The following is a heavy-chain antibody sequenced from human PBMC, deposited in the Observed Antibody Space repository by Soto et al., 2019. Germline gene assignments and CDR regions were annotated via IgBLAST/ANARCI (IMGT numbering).Heavy chain of an antibody. D-gene: IGHD6-19*01. CDR2: IYSGGST. V-gene: IGHV3-53*04. CDR1: GFTVRSNY. Sequence: GGSLRIACAASGFTVRSNYMSWVRQDPGKGLEWVSVIYSGGSTYYADSVKGRFTISRHNSKNTLYLQMNSLRAEDTAVYYCARLYSSGWYNWFDPWGQGTLVTVSS. CDR3: ARLYSSGWYNWFDP. J-gene: IGHJ5*02.